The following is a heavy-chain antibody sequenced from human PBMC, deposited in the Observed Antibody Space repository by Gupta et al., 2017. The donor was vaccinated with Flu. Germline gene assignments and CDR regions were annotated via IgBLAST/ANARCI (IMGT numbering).Heavy chain of an antibody. J-gene: IGHJ5*01. CDR2: INNSGGST. Sequence: VRQAPGKGLQWISGINNSGGSTDYADSVRGRFTVSRDTSDNTFYLQMNSLRAEDTAIYYCAKDLYTVPGALDSWGRGTLVTVSS. V-gene: IGHV3-23*01. CDR3: AKDLYTVPGALDS. D-gene: IGHD6-19*01.